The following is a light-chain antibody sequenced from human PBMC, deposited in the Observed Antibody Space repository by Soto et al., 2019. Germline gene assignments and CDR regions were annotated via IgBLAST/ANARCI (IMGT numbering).Light chain of an antibody. Sequence: DIQMTQSPSSLSASVGDRVTINCQASQDIGNHLNWLQQKPGKAPKFLIYNTSNLEGGVPSRFSGSGSGTDFTFTISSLQSEDFATYYCQHYDNLPGTFGQGTKVEIK. CDR2: NTS. J-gene: IGKJ1*01. CDR3: QHYDNLPGT. CDR1: QDIGNH. V-gene: IGKV1-33*01.